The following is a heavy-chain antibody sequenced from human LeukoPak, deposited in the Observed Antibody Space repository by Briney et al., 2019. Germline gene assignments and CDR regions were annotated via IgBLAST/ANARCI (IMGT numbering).Heavy chain of an antibody. CDR1: GFTFSSYA. V-gene: IGHV3-23*01. CDR3: AKALDYYDSSGYYYFFDY. CDR2: ISGSGGST. D-gene: IGHD3-22*01. J-gene: IGHJ4*02. Sequence: SGGSLRLSCAASGFTFSSYAMSWVRQAPGKGLEWVSAISGSGGSTYYADSVKGRFTISRDKSKNTLYLQMNSLRAEDTAVYYCAKALDYYDSSGYYYFFDYWGQGTLVTVSS.